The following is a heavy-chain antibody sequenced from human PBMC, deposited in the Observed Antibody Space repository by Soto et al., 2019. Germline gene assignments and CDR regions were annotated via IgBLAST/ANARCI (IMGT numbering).Heavy chain of an antibody. J-gene: IGHJ4*02. CDR3: ATLQLGREEVFDS. CDR1: GFTFKTYS. D-gene: IGHD1-1*01. CDR2: ISETSLAI. Sequence: EVQLVESGGGLVQPGGSLRLSCAASGFTFKTYSMNWVRQAPGKGLEWVSYISETSLAIYYRDSVKGRFTISRDNAKNTLYLQMSSLRDEDTAVYYCATLQLGREEVFDSWGQGTLVTVSS. V-gene: IGHV3-48*02.